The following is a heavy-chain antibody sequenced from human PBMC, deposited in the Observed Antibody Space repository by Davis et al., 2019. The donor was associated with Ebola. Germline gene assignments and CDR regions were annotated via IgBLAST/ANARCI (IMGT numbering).Heavy chain of an antibody. CDR3: GRGSDRWELLSF. CDR2: IKNGRDDYI. D-gene: IGHD1-26*01. V-gene: IGHV3-21*01. J-gene: IGHJ4*02. CDR1: GFIFTSYA. Sequence: PGGSLRLSCVTSGFIFTSYAIHWVRQAPGKGLEWVASIKNGRDDYIHHADAVKGRITISTDPATNSVYLQMNSLRGEDTGVYYCGRGSDRWELLSFWGQGTIVTVSS.